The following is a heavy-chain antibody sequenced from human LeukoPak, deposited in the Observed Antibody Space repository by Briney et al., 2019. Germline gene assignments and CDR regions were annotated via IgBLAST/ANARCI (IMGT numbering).Heavy chain of an antibody. CDR1: GYTFTGYY. Sequence: GASVKVSCKASGYTFTGYYMHWVRQAPGQGLEWMGWINPNSGGTNYAQKFQGRVTMTRDTSISTAYMELSRLRSDDTAVYYCARRGWSDSSGYGHDAFDIWGQGTMVTVSS. CDR3: ARRGWSDSSGYGHDAFDI. CDR2: INPNSGGT. J-gene: IGHJ3*02. D-gene: IGHD3-22*01. V-gene: IGHV1-2*02.